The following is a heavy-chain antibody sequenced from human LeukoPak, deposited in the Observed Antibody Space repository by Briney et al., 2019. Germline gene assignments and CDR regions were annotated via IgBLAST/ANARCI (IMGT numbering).Heavy chain of an antibody. V-gene: IGHV3-15*01. J-gene: IGHJ4*02. D-gene: IGHD5-18*01. Sequence: GGSLRLSCAASGFTFSNAWMSWVRQAPGKGLEWVGRIRSKTDGGTTDYAAPVKGRFTISRDDSKNTLYLQMNSLKTEDTAVYYCTRLAYIYGTYYFDYWGQGTLVTVSS. CDR3: TRLAYIYGTYYFDY. CDR1: GFTFSNAW. CDR2: IRSKTDGGTT.